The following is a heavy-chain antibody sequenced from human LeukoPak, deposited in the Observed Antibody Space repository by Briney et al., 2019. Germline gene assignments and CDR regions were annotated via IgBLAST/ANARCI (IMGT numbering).Heavy chain of an antibody. CDR2: FHNGRTT. J-gene: IGHJ5*02. CDR3: ARGHLGLSP. CDR1: GGSISGYS. Sequence: SETLSLTCTVSGGSISGYSWTWIRQPPGQGLEWIGYFHNGRTTSYNPSLTGRATISVDTAMDQISLKLNSVTAADTAVYYCARGHLGLSPWGQGTLVTVSS. D-gene: IGHD3-10*01. V-gene: IGHV4-59*01.